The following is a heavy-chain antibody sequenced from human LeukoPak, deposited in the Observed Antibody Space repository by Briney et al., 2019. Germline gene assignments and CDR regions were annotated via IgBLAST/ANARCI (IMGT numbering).Heavy chain of an antibody. D-gene: IGHD5-12*01. V-gene: IGHV3-11*01. Sequence: GGSRRLSCAASGFTFSDYYMSWIRQAPGKGLEWVSYINGSGSTIYYAASAKGRFTIYRDNAMNSLYPQMKSLKDEDTAVYSCARLHVDIVATTPDYWGQGTLVTVSS. J-gene: IGHJ4*02. CDR3: ARLHVDIVATTPDY. CDR1: GFTFSDYY. CDR2: INGSGSTI.